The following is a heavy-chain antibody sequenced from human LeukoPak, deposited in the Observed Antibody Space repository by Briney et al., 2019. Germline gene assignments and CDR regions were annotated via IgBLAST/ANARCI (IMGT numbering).Heavy chain of an antibody. V-gene: IGHV1-8*01. CDR2: MSPNSGNT. Sequence: ASVKVSCKASGYTFTSYDINWVRQATGQGLEWMGWMSPNSGNTGYAQKFQGRVTMTRNTSISTAYMELSSLRSEDTAVYYCARGSRYCSGGSCYSTGFDYWGQGTLVTVSS. D-gene: IGHD2-15*01. CDR1: GYTFTSYD. J-gene: IGHJ4*02. CDR3: ARGSRYCSGGSCYSTGFDY.